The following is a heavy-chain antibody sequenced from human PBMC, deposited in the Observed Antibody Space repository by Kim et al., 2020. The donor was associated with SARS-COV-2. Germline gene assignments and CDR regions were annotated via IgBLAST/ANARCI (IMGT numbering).Heavy chain of an antibody. CDR1: GYTFTSYG. CDR2: ISAYNGNT. V-gene: IGHV1-18*01. D-gene: IGHD3-3*01. Sequence: ASVKVSCKASGYTFTSYGISWVRQAPGQGLEWMGWISAYNGNTNYAQKLQGRVTMTTDTSTSTAYMELRSLRSDDTAVYYCARDSSLLEWLLSGVDYWGQGTLVSVSS. J-gene: IGHJ4*02. CDR3: ARDSSLLEWLLSGVDY.